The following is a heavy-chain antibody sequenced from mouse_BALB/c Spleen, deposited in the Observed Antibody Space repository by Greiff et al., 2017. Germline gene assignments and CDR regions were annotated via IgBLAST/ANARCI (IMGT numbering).Heavy chain of an antibody. CDR2: IDPANGNT. V-gene: IGHV14-3*02. D-gene: IGHD4-1*01. Sequence: EVQLQQSGAELVKPGASVKLSCTASGFNIKDIYMHWVKQRPEQGLEWIGRIDPANGNTKYDPKFQGKATITADTSSNTAYLQLSSLTSEDTAVYYCASPNWDPWFAYWGQGTLVTVSA. CDR1: GFNIKDIY. J-gene: IGHJ3*01. CDR3: ASPNWDPWFAY.